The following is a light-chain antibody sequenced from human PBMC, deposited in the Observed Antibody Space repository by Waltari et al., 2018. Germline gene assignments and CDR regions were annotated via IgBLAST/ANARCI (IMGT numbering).Light chain of an antibody. CDR3: QQHGTLPAT. CDR1: QSVGSSS. Sequence: ELVLTQSTTTASLSPGERVTLSCRTRQSVGSSSFAWYQQKPGQAPRLVIYRASRRATCIPDRFSGSGSGTDFSLTISRLEPEDFALYYCQQHGTLPATFGQGTKVEIK. V-gene: IGKV3-20*01. J-gene: IGKJ1*01. CDR2: RAS.